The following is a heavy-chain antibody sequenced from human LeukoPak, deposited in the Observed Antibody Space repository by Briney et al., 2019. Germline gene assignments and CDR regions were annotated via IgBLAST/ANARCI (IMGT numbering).Heavy chain of an antibody. V-gene: IGHV3-9*01. CDR2: ISWNSGSI. CDR3: AKGTVRQNNWFDP. D-gene: IGHD3-10*01. Sequence: GGSLRLSCAASGFTFDDYAMRWVRQAPGKGLEWVSGISWNSGSIGYADSVKGRFTISRDNAKNSLYLQMNSLRAEDTALYYCAKGTVRQNNWFDPWGQGTLVTVSS. CDR1: GFTFDDYA. J-gene: IGHJ5*02.